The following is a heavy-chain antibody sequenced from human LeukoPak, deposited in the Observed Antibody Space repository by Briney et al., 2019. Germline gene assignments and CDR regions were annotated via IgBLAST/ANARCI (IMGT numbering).Heavy chain of an antibody. CDR3: ARSNYYGSGTPDYYYGMDV. V-gene: IGHV1-69*01. CDR2: IIPIFGTS. Sequence: ASVKVSSKATGGTFNIYGVSWVRQAPGQGREWMGGIIPIFGTSTYAQKFQGRVTITADESTSTAYMELSSLRSEDTAVYYCARSNYYGSGTPDYYYGMDVWGIGTTVTVSS. J-gene: IGHJ6*04. D-gene: IGHD3-10*01. CDR1: GGTFNIYG.